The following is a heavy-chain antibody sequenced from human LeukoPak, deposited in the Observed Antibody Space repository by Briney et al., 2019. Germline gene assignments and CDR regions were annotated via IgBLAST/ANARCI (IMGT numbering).Heavy chain of an antibody. CDR2: IIGSGGST. J-gene: IGHJ4*02. Sequence: GELLFLSCAACGASISCALSCWRRAPGKGVEGVSGIIGSGGSTYYDDSVKGRFTISRDNSKNTLYLQMNTLRAEETAVYYCAKARASIAAAGRPLYYFDYWGQGTLVTVSS. CDR1: GASISCA. D-gene: IGHD6-13*01. CDR3: AKARASIAAAGRPLYYFDY. V-gene: IGHV3-23*01.